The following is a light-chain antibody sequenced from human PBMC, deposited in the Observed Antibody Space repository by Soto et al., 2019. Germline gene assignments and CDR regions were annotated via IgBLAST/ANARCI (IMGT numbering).Light chain of an antibody. CDR2: GVT. CDR1: SSDIGGYNY. Sequence: QSVLTQPASVSGSPGQSITISCTGTSSDIGGYNYVSWYQQHPGKGPKLMIYGVTNRPSGVSNRFSGSKSGNTASLTISGLQAEDEADYYCAAWDDSLNGPVFGGGTKLTVL. CDR3: AAWDDSLNGPV. V-gene: IGLV2-14*01. J-gene: IGLJ2*01.